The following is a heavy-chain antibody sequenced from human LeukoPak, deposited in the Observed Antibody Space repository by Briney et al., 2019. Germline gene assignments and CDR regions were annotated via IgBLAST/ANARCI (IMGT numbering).Heavy chain of an antibody. D-gene: IGHD3-3*01. CDR2: INPSGGNT. Sequence: ASVKVSCKASGYTFTSYYIHWVRQAPGQGLEWMGIINPSGGNTNYAQKFQGRVTMTRNTSISTAYMELSSLRSEDTAVYYCARGVSYDFWSGYYTGGALGYYYYGMDVWGQGTTVTVSS. CDR1: GYTFTSYY. J-gene: IGHJ6*02. CDR3: ARGVSYDFWSGYYTGGALGYYYYGMDV. V-gene: IGHV1-46*01.